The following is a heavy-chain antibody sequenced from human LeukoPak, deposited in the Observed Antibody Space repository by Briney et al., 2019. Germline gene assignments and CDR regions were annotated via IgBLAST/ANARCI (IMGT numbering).Heavy chain of an antibody. J-gene: IGHJ4*02. D-gene: IGHD6-13*01. CDR1: GGSISSYY. Sequence: SETLSLTCTVSGGSISSYYWSWIRQPPGKGLEWIGYIYYSGSTNYNPSLKSRVTISVDTSKNQFSLKLSSVTAADTAVYCCARGDGSSWYAGVAFDYWGQGTLVTVSS. V-gene: IGHV4-59*01. CDR2: IYYSGST. CDR3: ARGDGSSWYAGVAFDY.